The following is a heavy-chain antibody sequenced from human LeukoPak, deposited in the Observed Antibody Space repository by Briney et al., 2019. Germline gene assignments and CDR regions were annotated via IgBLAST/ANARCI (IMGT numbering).Heavy chain of an antibody. J-gene: IGHJ6*04. D-gene: IGHD3-22*01. CDR1: GFTFSSYG. CDR2: ISGSGGST. Sequence: GGSLRLSCAASGFTFSSYGMSWVRQAPGKGLEWVSAISGSGGSTYYADSVKGRFTISRDNSKNTLYLQMNSLRAEDTAVYYCAKLSGQTPNYYYDSSGWVDVWGKGTTVTISS. CDR3: AKLSGQTPNYYYDSSGWVDV. V-gene: IGHV3-23*01.